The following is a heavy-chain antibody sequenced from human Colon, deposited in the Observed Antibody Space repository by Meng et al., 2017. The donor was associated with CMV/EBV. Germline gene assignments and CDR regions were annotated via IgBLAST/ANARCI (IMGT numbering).Heavy chain of an antibody. D-gene: IGHD3-10*01. CDR1: GGSISSGGYS. J-gene: IGHJ4*02. CDR3: ARGGQLWFDY. Sequence: LTCAVSGGSISSGGYSWNWIRQPTGKGLEWIGYINHNGSTDYKTSRKSRVTISVDGSKNQFSLKLSSVTAADTAVYYCARGGQLWFDYWGQGTLVTVSS. CDR2: INHNGST. V-gene: IGHV4-30-2*01.